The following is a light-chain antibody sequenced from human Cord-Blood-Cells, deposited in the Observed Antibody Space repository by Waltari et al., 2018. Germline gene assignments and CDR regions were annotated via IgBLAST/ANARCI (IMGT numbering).Light chain of an antibody. CDR2: GAS. Sequence: EIVLTQSPGTLPLYPGERATLSCRASQSVSSSYLAWYQQKPGQAPRLLIYGASSRATGIPDRFSGSGSGTDFTLTISRLEPEDFAVYYCQQWITFGQGTRLEIK. J-gene: IGKJ5*01. CDR3: QQWIT. V-gene: IGKV3-20*01. CDR1: QSVSSSY.